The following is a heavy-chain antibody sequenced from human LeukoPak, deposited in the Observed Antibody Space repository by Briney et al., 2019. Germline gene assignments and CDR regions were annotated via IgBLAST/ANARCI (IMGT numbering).Heavy chain of an antibody. CDR3: AREYSGRCIHAFHS. J-gene: IGHJ3*02. Sequence: GRSLRLSCAASGFTFSTYGMHWVRQAPGKGLEWVSFIQYDVSSEYYADSVKGRFTVSRDNSKNTVYLQMNSLRAEDTAVYYCAREYSGRCIHAFHSWGQGTMVTVSS. D-gene: IGHD6-13*01. CDR1: GFTFSTYG. V-gene: IGHV3-33*01. CDR2: IQYDVSSE.